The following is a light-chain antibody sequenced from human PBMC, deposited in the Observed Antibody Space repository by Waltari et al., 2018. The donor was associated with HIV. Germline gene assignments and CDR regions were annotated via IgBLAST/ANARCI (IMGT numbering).Light chain of an antibody. CDR3: STYAGSKNLVV. Sequence: QSALTQPPSASGSPGQSVTISCTGTRSDVGGYNYVSWYQQHPGKAPKLMIYEVTKRPSGVPVRFSGSRSCNTASLALSGLQAEDEADYCCSTYAGSKNLVVFGGGTKLTVL. J-gene: IGLJ2*01. CDR1: RSDVGGYNY. V-gene: IGLV2-8*01. CDR2: EVT.